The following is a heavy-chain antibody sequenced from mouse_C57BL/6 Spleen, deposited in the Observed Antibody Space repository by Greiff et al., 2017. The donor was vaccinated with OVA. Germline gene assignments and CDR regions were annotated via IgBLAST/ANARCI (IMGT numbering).Heavy chain of an antibody. J-gene: IGHJ2*01. Sequence: EVQLVESGGGLVKPGGSLKLSCAASGFTFSDYGMHWVRQAPEKGLEWVAYISSGSSTIYYADTVKGRFTISRDNAKNTLFLQMTSLRSEDTAMYYCARGLSGYFDYWGQGTTLTVSS. CDR3: ARGLSGYFDY. V-gene: IGHV5-17*01. CDR1: GFTFSDYG. D-gene: IGHD3-1*01. CDR2: ISSGSSTI.